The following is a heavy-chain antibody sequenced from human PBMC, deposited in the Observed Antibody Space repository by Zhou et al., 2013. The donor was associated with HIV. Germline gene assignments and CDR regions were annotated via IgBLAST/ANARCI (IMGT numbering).Heavy chain of an antibody. J-gene: IGHJ4*02. Sequence: QVQVVQSGAEVKKPGASVKVSCKASGYTFTRYGISWVRQAPGQGLEWMGWISAYNGNTNYAQKFQGRVTMTTDTSTSTAYMELSSLRSEDTAVYYCARERYSSSWYERGFDYWGQGTLVTVSS. D-gene: IGHD6-13*01. CDR2: ISAYNGNT. CDR1: GYTFTRYG. CDR3: ARERYSSSWYERGFDY. V-gene: IGHV1-18*01.